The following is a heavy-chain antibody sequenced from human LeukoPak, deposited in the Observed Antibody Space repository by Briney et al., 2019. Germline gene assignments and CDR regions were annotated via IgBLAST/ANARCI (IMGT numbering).Heavy chain of an antibody. CDR2: IYDDNT. CDR1: GFTFSAYA. J-gene: IGHJ4*02. CDR3: AARKVRGVWFYLDY. V-gene: IGHV3-23*01. Sequence: GVSLRLSCAASGFTFSAYAMAWVRQAPGKGLEWVSTIYDDNTYYADSVEGRFAISTDNSKNTLYLQMNSLRVEDTAVYFCAARKVRGVWFYLDYWGQGTLVTVSS. D-gene: IGHD3-10*01.